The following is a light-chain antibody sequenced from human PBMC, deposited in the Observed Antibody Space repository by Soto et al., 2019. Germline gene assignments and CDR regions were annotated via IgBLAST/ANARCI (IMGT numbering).Light chain of an antibody. CDR2: QDS. CDR1: KLGDKY. Sequence: SYELTQPPSVSVSPGQTASITCSGDKLGDKYACWYQQKPGQSPVLVIYQDSKRPSGIPERFSGSNSGNTATLTISGTQAMDEADYYCQAWDRSTVVFGTGTKVTV. V-gene: IGLV3-1*01. CDR3: QAWDRSTVV. J-gene: IGLJ1*01.